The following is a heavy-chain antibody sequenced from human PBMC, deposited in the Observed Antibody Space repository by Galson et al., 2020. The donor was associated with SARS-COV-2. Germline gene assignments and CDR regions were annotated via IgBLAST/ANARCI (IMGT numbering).Heavy chain of an antibody. Sequence: SETLSLTCHVNGGFFTGYYWTWIRQPPGKGLECIGEISRSGSTTYNPSLKSRVTISVDTSKNQFSLRLSSVTAADTAGYYCARGSSLYSRYFDYWGQGTLVTVSS. V-gene: IGHV4-34*01. CDR2: ISRSGST. J-gene: IGHJ4*02. CDR3: ARGSSLYSRYFDY. CDR1: GGFFTGYY. D-gene: IGHD6-13*01.